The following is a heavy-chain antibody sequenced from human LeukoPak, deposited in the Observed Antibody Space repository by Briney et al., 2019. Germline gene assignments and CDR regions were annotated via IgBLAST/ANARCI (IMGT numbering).Heavy chain of an antibody. CDR1: GFTFSSYA. D-gene: IGHD3-10*01. CDR2: ISYDGSNK. V-gene: IGHV3-30-3*01. Sequence: GGSLRLSCAASGFTFSSYAMHWVRQALGKGLEWVAVISYDGSNKYYADSVKGRFTISRDNSKNTLYLQMNSLRAEDTAVYYCARDPSFITMVRGVSFDYWGQGTLVTVSS. J-gene: IGHJ4*02. CDR3: ARDPSFITMVRGVSFDY.